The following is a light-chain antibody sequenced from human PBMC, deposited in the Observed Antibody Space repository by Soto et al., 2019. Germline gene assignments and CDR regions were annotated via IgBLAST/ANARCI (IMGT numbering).Light chain of an antibody. V-gene: IGKV3-20*01. CDR3: QLYGISTH. Sequence: EIVLTQSPGTLSLSPGERATLSCKTSQSSGSNFLAWYQHKPGQAPRLLIYASSNRATGIPDRFSGSASGTDFTLPINRLEPEDFAVYYCQLYGISTHFGQGTRLEIK. J-gene: IGKJ5*01. CDR2: ASS. CDR1: QSSGSNF.